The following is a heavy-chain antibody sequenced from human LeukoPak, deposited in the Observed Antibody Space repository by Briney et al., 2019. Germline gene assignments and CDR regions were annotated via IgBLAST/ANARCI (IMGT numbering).Heavy chain of an antibody. J-gene: IGHJ4*02. CDR3: ARAVSDGSGSYYKDY. D-gene: IGHD3-10*01. V-gene: IGHV3-48*01. CDR2: ISSSSSTI. Sequence: GGSLRLSCAASGFIFSDYNMNWVRQAPGKGLEWISYISSSSSTIYYADSVKGRFTISRDNVKNSLHLQMNSLRAEDTAVYYCARAVSDGSGSYYKDYWGQGTLVTVSS. CDR1: GFIFSDYN.